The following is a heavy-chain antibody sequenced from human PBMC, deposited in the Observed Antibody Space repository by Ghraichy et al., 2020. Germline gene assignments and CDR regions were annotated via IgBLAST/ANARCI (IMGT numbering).Heavy chain of an antibody. CDR3: ARSDANWEYFDY. V-gene: IGHV3-21*01. D-gene: IGHD7-27*01. CDR2: ISSSSSYI. J-gene: IGHJ4*02. Sequence: GGSLRLSCAASGFTFSSYSMNWVRQAPGKGLEWVSSISSSSSYIYYADSVKGRFTISRDNAKNSLYLQMNSLRAEDTAVYYCARSDANWEYFDYWGQGTLVTVSS. CDR1: GFTFSSYS.